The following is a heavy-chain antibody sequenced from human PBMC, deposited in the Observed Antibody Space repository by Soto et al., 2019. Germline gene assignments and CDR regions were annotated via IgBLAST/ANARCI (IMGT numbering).Heavy chain of an antibody. D-gene: IGHD2-15*01. Sequence: QVQLEQSGAEVKKPGASVRVSCEVSGYSITTYGTSWVRQAPGQGLEWMGWISGYNGKTRYAQKFQGRFTMTTDASTSTAYMELKSLRLDDTAIYFCARDRVGRATVVPDDAFHIWGQGTMVTVSS. V-gene: IGHV1-18*01. CDR2: ISGYNGKT. J-gene: IGHJ3*02. CDR3: ARDRVGRATVVPDDAFHI. CDR1: GYSITTYG.